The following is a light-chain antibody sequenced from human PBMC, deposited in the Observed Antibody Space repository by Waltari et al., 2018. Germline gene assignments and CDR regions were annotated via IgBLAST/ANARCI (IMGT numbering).Light chain of an antibody. V-gene: IGKV4-1*01. CDR1: NNTLYGPNKKNY. CDR2: GAS. Sequence: DIVVTQSPASLAVSLGERAPINCKSSNNTLYGPNKKNYLAWYQQRPGQPPKLLISGASTRESGVPDRFSGSGSGTDFTLTISSLQAEDVALYYCHQYYDTPHAFGQGTRLEIK. CDR3: HQYYDTPHA. J-gene: IGKJ2*01.